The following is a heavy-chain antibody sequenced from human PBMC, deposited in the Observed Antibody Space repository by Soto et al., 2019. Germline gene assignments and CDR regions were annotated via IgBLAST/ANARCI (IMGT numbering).Heavy chain of an antibody. J-gene: IGHJ4*02. CDR3: ARRAYYYGSGSYLDY. Sequence: SETLSLTCTASGGSISSYYWSWIRQPPGKGLEWIGYIYYSGSTNYNPSLKSRVTISVDTSKNQFSLKLSSVTAADTAVYYCARRAYYYGSGSYLDYWGQGTLVTVSS. D-gene: IGHD3-10*01. CDR2: IYYSGST. V-gene: IGHV4-59*08. CDR1: GGSISSYY.